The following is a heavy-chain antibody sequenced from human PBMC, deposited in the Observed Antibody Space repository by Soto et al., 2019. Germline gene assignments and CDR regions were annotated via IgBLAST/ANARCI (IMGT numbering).Heavy chain of an antibody. J-gene: IGHJ4*02. CDR1: GASITGSSY. D-gene: IGHD2-8*02. Sequence: SETLSLTCTVSGASITGSSYWSWIRQPAGXGLEWIGRFSLSGTTSYNPSLRSRVTMSADVSKNQFSLRLTSVTAADTALYYCARGMTPPGAPAWYYFDSWGQGTLVTVSS. CDR2: FSLSGTT. V-gene: IGHV4-4*07. CDR3: ARGMTPPGAPAWYYFDS.